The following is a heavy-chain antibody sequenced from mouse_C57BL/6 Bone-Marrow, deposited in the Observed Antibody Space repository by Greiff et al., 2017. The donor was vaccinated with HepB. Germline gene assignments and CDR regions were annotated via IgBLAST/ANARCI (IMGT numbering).Heavy chain of an antibody. D-gene: IGHD1-1*01. CDR2: IDPNSGGT. V-gene: IGHV1-72*01. CDR1: GYTFTSYW. CDR3: ARGDTTVVAYWYFDV. J-gene: IGHJ1*03. Sequence: VQLQQPGAELVKPGASVKLSCKASGYTFTSYWMHWVKQRPGRGLEWIGRIDPNSGGTKYNEKFKSKATLTVDKPSSTAYMQLSSLTSEDSAVYYCARGDTTVVAYWYFDVWGTGTTVTVSS.